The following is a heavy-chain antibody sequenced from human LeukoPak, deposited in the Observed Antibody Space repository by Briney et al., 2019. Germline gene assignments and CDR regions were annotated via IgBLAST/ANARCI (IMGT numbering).Heavy chain of an antibody. J-gene: IGHJ3*02. CDR1: GISFSSSA. CDR3: ARATVVAGYCTTTRCYKPFDI. V-gene: IGHV1-69*04. D-gene: IGHD2-2*02. Sequence: GASVKVTCKASGISFSSSAISWVRQAPGQGLEWMGRIIVSLGIPKYAQKFQGRVTITADKSTDTAYMELGSLRSEDTAVYYCARATVVAGYCTTTRCYKPFDIWGQGTMVTVSS. CDR2: IIVSLGIP.